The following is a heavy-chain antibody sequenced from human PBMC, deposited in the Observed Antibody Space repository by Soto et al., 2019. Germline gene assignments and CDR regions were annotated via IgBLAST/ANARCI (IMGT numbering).Heavy chain of an antibody. CDR3: ARESVVARLPDYYYYGMDV. J-gene: IGHJ6*02. V-gene: IGHV4-31*11. CDR2: IYYSGST. D-gene: IGHD2-15*01. CDR1: GGSFSGYY. Sequence: SETLSLTCAVYGGSFSGYYWSWIRQHPGKGLEWIGYIYYSGSTYYNPSLKSRVTISVDTSKNQFSLKLSSVTAADTAVYYCARESVVARLPDYYYYGMDVWGQGTTVTVSS.